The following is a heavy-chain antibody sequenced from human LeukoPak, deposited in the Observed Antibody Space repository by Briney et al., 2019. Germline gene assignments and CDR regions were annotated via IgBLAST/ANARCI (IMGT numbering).Heavy chain of an antibody. Sequence: ASVKVSCKASGYTFTGYYMHWVRQAPGQGLEWMGWINPNSGGTNYAQKFQGRVTMTTDTSTSTAYMELRSLRSDDTAVYYCARDEGGSSSDYWGQGTLVTVSS. D-gene: IGHD6-6*01. CDR1: GYTFTGYY. J-gene: IGHJ4*02. V-gene: IGHV1-2*02. CDR2: INPNSGGT. CDR3: ARDEGGSSSDY.